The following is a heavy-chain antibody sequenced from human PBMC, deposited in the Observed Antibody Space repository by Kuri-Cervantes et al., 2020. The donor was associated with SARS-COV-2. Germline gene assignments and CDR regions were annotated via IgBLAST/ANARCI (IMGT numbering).Heavy chain of an antibody. D-gene: IGHD3-10*01. CDR3: APFYYRSINNWSDP. J-gene: IGHJ5*02. V-gene: IGHV1-58*02. CDR2: IVVGSGNT. Sequence: SVKVSCKASGSTFSGSAIQWVRQARGQRLEWIGWIVVGSGNTDYAREFQERVTITRDMSTTTVYMELSGLRSDDTAMYYCAPFYYRSINNWSDPWGQGPRSPSPQ. CDR1: GSTFSGSA.